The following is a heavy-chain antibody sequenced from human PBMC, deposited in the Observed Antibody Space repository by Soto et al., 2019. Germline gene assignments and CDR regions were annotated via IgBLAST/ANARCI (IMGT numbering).Heavy chain of an antibody. Sequence: PSETLSLTCTVSGGSISSGGYYWSWIRQHPGKGLEWIGYIYYSGSTYYNPSLKSRVTISVDTSKNQLSLKMTSMTAADTAVYYCARDMHAGFTHYFDTWGQGTLVTVSS. V-gene: IGHV4-31*03. J-gene: IGHJ5*02. CDR1: GGSISSGGYY. CDR2: IYYSGST. CDR3: ARDMHAGFTHYFDT. D-gene: IGHD1-26*01.